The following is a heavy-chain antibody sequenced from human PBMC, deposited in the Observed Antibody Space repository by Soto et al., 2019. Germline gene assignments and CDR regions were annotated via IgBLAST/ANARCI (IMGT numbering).Heavy chain of an antibody. Sequence: SVKVSCKASGGTFSSYTISWVRQAPGQGLEWMGRIIPILGIANYAQKFQGRVTITADKSTSTAYMELSSLRSEDTAVYYCARVEYYYDGSGFPWGQGTLVTVS. CDR1: GGTFSSYT. CDR2: IIPILGIA. J-gene: IGHJ5*02. CDR3: ARVEYYYDGSGFP. D-gene: IGHD3-22*01. V-gene: IGHV1-69*02.